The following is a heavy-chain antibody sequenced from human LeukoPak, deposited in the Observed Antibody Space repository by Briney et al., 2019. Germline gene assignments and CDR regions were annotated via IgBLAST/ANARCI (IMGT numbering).Heavy chain of an antibody. CDR2: MNQHGGET. CDR1: GFTFSSFW. CDR3: ARGRPSDWGVDY. V-gene: IGHV3-7*01. J-gene: IGHJ4*02. Sequence: GGSLRLSCAASGFTFSSFWMSWARQAPGKGLEWVANMNQHGGETNYVDSMKGRFTISRDNAKNSLYLQMNSLRDEDTAVYYCARGRPSDWGVDYWGQGTPVTVSS. D-gene: IGHD7-27*01.